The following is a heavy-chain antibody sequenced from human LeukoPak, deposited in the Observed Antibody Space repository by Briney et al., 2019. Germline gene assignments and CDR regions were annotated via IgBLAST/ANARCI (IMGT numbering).Heavy chain of an antibody. V-gene: IGHV1-2*02. Sequence: GESLKISCKGSGYTFTGYYMHWVRQAPGQGLEWMGWINPNSGGTNYAQKFQGRVTMTRDTSISTAYMELSRLRSDDTAVYYCARGDSVTTVAKTYYFDYWGQGTLVTVSS. D-gene: IGHD4-23*01. CDR3: ARGDSVTTVAKTYYFDY. CDR2: INPNSGGT. CDR1: GYTFTGYY. J-gene: IGHJ4*02.